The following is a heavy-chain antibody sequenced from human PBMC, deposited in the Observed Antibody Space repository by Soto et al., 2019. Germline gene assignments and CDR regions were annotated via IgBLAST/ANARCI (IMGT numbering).Heavy chain of an antibody. CDR1: GFTFRAYG. CDR2: FNLFDGRT. CDR3: ARGGVCGTDHYYRGIDV. V-gene: IGHV3-23*01. D-gene: IGHD2-8*01. Sequence: EEQLLASGGGLVQPGGSLTLSCAASGFTFRAYGMSWIRQTPEKGLEWVSSFNLFDGRTYYTDSVKGRFTISNDDSKSTVSLQLNSLRVDDTAIYYCARGGVCGTDHYYRGIDVWGQGRPVTVS. J-gene: IGHJ6*02.